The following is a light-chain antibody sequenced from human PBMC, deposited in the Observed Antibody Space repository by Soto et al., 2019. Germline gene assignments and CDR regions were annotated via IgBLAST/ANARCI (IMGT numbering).Light chain of an antibody. V-gene: IGKV1-27*01. Sequence: DIQKTQSPYSLSASVGDRVTITCRASQCSSKSLAWYQQKPGKVPKLLIYAASTMQSGIPSRFSGSGSGTDFTLTISSLQPEDFATYYCQKYDSAPLTFGGGTKVGI. J-gene: IGKJ4*01. CDR3: QKYDSAPLT. CDR2: AAS. CDR1: QCSSKS.